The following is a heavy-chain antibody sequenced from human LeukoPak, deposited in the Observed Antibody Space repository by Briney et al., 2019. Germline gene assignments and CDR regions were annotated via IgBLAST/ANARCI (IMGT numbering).Heavy chain of an antibody. V-gene: IGHV3-74*01. CDR1: GFTFSSYW. Sequence: GGSLRLSCAASGFTFSSYWMHWVRQAPGKGLVWVSRINTDGSSTSYADSVKGRFTISRDNAKNTLYPQMNSLRAEDTAVYYCARVYDFWSGYYTHPAEYFQHWGQGTLVTVSS. CDR2: INTDGSST. CDR3: ARVYDFWSGYYTHPAEYFQH. J-gene: IGHJ1*01. D-gene: IGHD3-3*01.